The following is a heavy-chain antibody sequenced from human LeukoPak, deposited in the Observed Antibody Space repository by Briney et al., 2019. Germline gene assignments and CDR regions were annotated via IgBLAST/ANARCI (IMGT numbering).Heavy chain of an antibody. Sequence: ASVKVSCKASGGTFSSYAISWVRHAPGQGLEWMGRIIPIFGTANYAHKFQGRVTFTTDESPTPASMHLRSLRSEHTSLYYCAIDATMYIVVVVAATRGAFDIWGQGTMVTVSS. CDR2: IIPIFGTA. D-gene: IGHD2-15*01. CDR1: GGTFSSYA. CDR3: AIDATMYIVVVVAATRGAFDI. J-gene: IGHJ3*02. V-gene: IGHV1-69*05.